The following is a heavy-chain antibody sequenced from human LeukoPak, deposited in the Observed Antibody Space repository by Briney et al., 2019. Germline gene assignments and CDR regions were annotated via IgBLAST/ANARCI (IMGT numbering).Heavy chain of an antibody. Sequence: GGSLRLSCAASGFTFSSYSMTWVRQAPGKGLEWVSSISSSSSYIYYADSVKGRFTISRDNAKNSLYLLMNSLRAEDTAVYYCANVYSNSLYYYYYGMDVWGQGTTVTVSS. CDR1: GFTFSSYS. D-gene: IGHD4-4*01. V-gene: IGHV3-21*01. J-gene: IGHJ6*02. CDR2: ISSSSSYI. CDR3: ANVYSNSLYYYYYGMDV.